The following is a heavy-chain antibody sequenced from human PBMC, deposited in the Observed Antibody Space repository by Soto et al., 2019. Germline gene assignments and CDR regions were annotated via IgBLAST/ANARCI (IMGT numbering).Heavy chain of an antibody. V-gene: IGHV1-2*04. CDR1: GDTFTDYY. J-gene: IGHJ6*03. Sequence: QVQLVQCGAEVKKPGASVTVSCRSSGDTFTDYYMHWVRQAPGQGLEWMGWINPNSGVTKYAQKFQGWVTMTRDTSIRTVYMQLSRLRSDDTAVYYCARESGGATATLDYYYFYMDVWGTGTTVTVSS. D-gene: IGHD5-12*01. CDR3: ARESGGATATLDYYYFYMDV. CDR2: INPNSGVT.